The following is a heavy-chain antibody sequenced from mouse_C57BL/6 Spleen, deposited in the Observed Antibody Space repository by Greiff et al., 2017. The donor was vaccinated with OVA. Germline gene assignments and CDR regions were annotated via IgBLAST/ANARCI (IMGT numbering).Heavy chain of an antibody. CDR3: AREGDPSYAMDY. D-gene: IGHD3-3*01. Sequence: QVQLQQSGAELARPGASVKMSCKASGYTFTSYTMHWVKQRPGQGLEWIGYINPSSGYTKYNQKFKDKATLTADKSSSTAYMQLSSLTSEDSAVYYWAREGDPSYAMDYWGQGTSVTVSS. CDR2: INPSSGYT. V-gene: IGHV1-4*01. J-gene: IGHJ4*01. CDR1: GYTFTSYT.